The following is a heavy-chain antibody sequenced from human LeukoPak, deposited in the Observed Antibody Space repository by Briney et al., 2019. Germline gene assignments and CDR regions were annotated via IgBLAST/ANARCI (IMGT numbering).Heavy chain of an antibody. V-gene: IGHV3-23*01. CDR2: ISGSGGST. CDR1: GFIFSTYA. Sequence: GGSLRLSCATSGFIFSTYALSWVRQTPGKGLEWASSISGSGGSTYHADSVKGRFTISRDSSKNTLYLQMNSLRAEDTAIYYCARVIRAAPGKGYFDYWGQGTLITVSS. CDR3: ARVIRAAPGKGYFDY. J-gene: IGHJ4*02. D-gene: IGHD6-13*01.